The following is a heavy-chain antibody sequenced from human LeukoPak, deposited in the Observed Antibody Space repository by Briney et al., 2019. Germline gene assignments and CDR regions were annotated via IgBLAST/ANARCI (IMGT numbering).Heavy chain of an antibody. CDR1: GYTFISYG. Sequence: ASVKVSCKASGYTFISYGISWVRQAPGQGLEWMGWISAYNGNTNYAQKFQGRVTMTRDTSISTAYMELSRLRSDDTAVYYCARRGSYVDFWSGFYGMDVWGQGTTVAVSS. V-gene: IGHV1-18*01. CDR3: ARRGSYVDFWSGFYGMDV. CDR2: ISAYNGNT. J-gene: IGHJ6*02. D-gene: IGHD3-3*01.